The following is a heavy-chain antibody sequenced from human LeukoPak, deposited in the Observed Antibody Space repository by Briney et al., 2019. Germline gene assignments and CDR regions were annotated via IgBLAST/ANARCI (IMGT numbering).Heavy chain of an antibody. J-gene: IGHJ4*02. Sequence: GASVKVSCKASGYTFTAYYIHWVRQAPGQGLEWMGWINPNSGGTNYAQKFQGRVTMTRDTSISTAYMELSRLRSDDTAVYYCAQHNYYGSGDHDYWGQGTLVTVSS. D-gene: IGHD3-10*01. CDR3: AQHNYYGSGDHDY. CDR1: GYTFTAYY. CDR2: INPNSGGT. V-gene: IGHV1-2*02.